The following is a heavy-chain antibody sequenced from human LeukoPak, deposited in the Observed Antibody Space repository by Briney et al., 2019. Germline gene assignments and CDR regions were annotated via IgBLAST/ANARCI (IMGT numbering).Heavy chain of an antibody. J-gene: IGHJ3*02. CDR3: APTNYGDYPNHAFDI. CDR1: GGSISTSTYY. V-gene: IGHV4-39*07. CDR2: MYYSGGP. Sequence: SETLSLTCAVSGGSISTSTYYWGWVRQPPGKGLEWIGNMYYSGGPYYNPSLKSRVSISVDTSKNQISLQLTSVTAADTAVYYCAPTNYGDYPNHAFDIWGQGIAVIVSS. D-gene: IGHD4-17*01.